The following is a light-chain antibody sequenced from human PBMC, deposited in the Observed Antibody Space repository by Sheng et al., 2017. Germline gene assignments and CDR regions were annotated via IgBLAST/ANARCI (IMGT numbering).Light chain of an antibody. CDR3: CSYAGSGTGV. V-gene: IGLV2-23*01. CDR1: SSDIGNYDL. J-gene: IGLJ1*01. CDR2: EGS. Sequence: QSALTQPASVSGSPGQSITISCTGTSSDIGNYDLVSWYQQHPGKVPKLMIYEGSQRPSGVSNRFSGSKSGNTASPTISGLQAEDEADYYCCSYAGSGTGVFGTGTEVTVL.